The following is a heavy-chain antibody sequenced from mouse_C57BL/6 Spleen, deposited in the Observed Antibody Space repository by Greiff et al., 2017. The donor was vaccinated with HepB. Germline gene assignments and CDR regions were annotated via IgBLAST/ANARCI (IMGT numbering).Heavy chain of an antibody. V-gene: IGHV1-69*01. J-gene: IGHJ1*03. CDR3: ARNYGSRPWWYFDV. CDR1: GYTFTSYW. CDR2: IDPSDSYT. Sequence: VQLQQPGAELVMPGASVKLSCKASGYTFTSYWMHWVKQRPGQGLEWIGEIDPSDSYTNYNQKFKGKSTLTVDKSSSTAYMQLSSLTSEDSAVYYCARNYGSRPWWYFDVWGTGTTVTVSS. D-gene: IGHD1-1*01.